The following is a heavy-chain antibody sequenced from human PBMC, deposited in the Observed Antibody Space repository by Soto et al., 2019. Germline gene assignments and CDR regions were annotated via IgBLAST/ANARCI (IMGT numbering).Heavy chain of an antibody. V-gene: IGHV4-59*01. CDR3: ARAPRNNWFDP. CDR2: IYYSGST. CDR1: GGSISSYY. Sequence: SETLSLTCTVFGGSISSYYWSWIRQPPGKGLEWIGYIYYSGSTNYNPSLKSRVTISVDTSKNQFSLKLSSVTAADTAVYYCARAPRNNWFDPWGQGTLVTVSS. J-gene: IGHJ5*02.